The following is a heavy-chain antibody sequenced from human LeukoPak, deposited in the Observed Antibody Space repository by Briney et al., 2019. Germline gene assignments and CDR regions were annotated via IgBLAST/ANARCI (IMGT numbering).Heavy chain of an antibody. CDR1: GLTVSSDY. CDR2: ITTSSQT. J-gene: IGHJ4*02. CDR3: ATIDY. Sequence: GGSLRLSCAASGLTVSSDYMSWVRQAPGKGLEWVSVITTSSQTFYADSVRGRFTISRDISRNVLNLQMNSLRVEDTAVYYCATIDYWGQGTLVTVSS. V-gene: IGHV3-66*01.